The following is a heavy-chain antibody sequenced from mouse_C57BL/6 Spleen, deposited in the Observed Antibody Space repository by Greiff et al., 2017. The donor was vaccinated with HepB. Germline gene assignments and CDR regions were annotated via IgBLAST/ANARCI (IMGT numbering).Heavy chain of an antibody. Sequence: QVQLQQPGAELVRPGASVKLSCKASGYTFTDYYINWVKQRPGQGLEWIARIYPGSGNTYYNEKFKGKATLTAEKSSSTAYMQLSSLTSEDSAVYFCAGSWAYWGQGTLVTVSA. CDR2: IYPGSGNT. J-gene: IGHJ3*01. CDR1: GYTFTDYY. V-gene: IGHV1-76*01. CDR3: AGSWAY. D-gene: IGHD1-1*02.